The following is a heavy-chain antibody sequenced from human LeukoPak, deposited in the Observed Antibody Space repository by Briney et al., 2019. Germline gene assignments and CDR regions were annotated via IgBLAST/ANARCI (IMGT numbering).Heavy chain of an antibody. V-gene: IGHV3-21*01. D-gene: IGHD6-13*01. J-gene: IGHJ4*02. CDR1: GFTFSSYS. Sequence: GVSLRLSCAASGFTFSSYSMNWVRQAPGKGLEWVSSISSSSSYIYYADSVKGRFTISRDNAKNSLYLQMNSLRAEDTAVYYCARDSGIAAAGDDYWGQGTLVTVSS. CDR3: ARDSGIAAAGDDY. CDR2: ISSSSSYI.